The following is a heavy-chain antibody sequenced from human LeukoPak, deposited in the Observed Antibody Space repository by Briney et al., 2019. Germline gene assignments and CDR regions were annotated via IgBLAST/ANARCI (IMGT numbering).Heavy chain of an antibody. CDR2: IYYSGST. CDR1: GGSISSGDYY. D-gene: IGHD3-10*01. CDR3: ARGRDYYGSGSHFDY. V-gene: IGHV4-30-4*01. J-gene: IGHJ4*02. Sequence: SETLSLTCTVSGGSISSGDYYWSWIRQPPGKGLEWIGYIYYSGSTYYNPSLKSRVTISVDTSKNQFSLKLSSVTAADTAVYYCARGRDYYGSGSHFDYWGQGTLVTVSS.